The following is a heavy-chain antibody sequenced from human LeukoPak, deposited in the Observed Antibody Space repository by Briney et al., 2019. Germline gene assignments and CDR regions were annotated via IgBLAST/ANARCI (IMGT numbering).Heavy chain of an antibody. CDR1: GGAIASGGYS. Sequence: PSQTLSLTCTVSGGAIASGGYSWNWIRQSPGKRLEWIGCIYDRGPAYYNPSLKSRFTISVDRPKNQFFLNLTSLTAADTAVYYCARSRQASGLLSSWGQGTPVVVSS. CDR3: ARSRQASGLLSS. CDR2: IYDRGPA. J-gene: IGHJ5*02. V-gene: IGHV4-30-2*06. D-gene: IGHD3-10*01.